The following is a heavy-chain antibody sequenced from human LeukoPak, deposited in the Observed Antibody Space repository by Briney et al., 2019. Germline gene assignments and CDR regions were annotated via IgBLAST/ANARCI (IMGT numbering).Heavy chain of an antibody. CDR2: IYYSGST. CDR1: GGSISSYH. Sequence: SETLSLTCTVSGGSISSYHWSWIRQPPGKGLEWIGYIYYSGSTNYNPSLKSRVTISVDTSKNHFSLKLRSVTAADAAVYYCARQRPYYYGSGSYYHDYWGQGTLVTVSS. CDR3: ARQRPYYYGSGSYYHDY. V-gene: IGHV4-59*08. J-gene: IGHJ4*02. D-gene: IGHD3-10*01.